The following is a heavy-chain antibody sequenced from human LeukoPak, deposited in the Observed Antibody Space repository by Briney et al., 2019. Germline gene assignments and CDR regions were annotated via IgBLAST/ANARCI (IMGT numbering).Heavy chain of an antibody. J-gene: IGHJ3*02. CDR3: ARPLLPLYSSSPGNDAFDI. CDR2: MNPNSGNT. V-gene: IGHV1-8*03. D-gene: IGHD6-6*01. CDR1: GYTFTSYD. Sequence: GASVKVSCKASGYTFTSYDINWVRQATGQGLEWMGWMNPNSGNTGYAQKFQGRVTITRNTSISTAYMGLSSLRSEDTAVYYCARPLLPLYSSSPGNDAFDIWGQGTMVTVSS.